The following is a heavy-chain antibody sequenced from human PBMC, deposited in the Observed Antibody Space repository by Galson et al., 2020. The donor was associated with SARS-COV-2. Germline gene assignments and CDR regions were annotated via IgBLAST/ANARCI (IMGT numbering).Heavy chain of an antibody. Sequence: NSGGSLRLSCAASGFTFSSYSMNWVRQAPGKGLEWVSSISSSSSYIYYADSVKGRFTISRDNAKNSLYLQMNSLRAEDTAVYYCARDWRIAVAEGEKLHDAFDIWGQGTMVTVSS. CDR3: ARDWRIAVAEGEKLHDAFDI. CDR2: ISSSSSYI. V-gene: IGHV3-21*01. D-gene: IGHD6-19*01. J-gene: IGHJ3*02. CDR1: GFTFSSYS.